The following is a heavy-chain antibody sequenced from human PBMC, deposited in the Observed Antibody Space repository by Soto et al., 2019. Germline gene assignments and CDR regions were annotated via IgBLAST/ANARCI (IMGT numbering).Heavy chain of an antibody. Sequence: ASVKVSCKASGYTFTSYDINWVRQATGQGLKWMGWMNPNSGNTGYAQKFQGRVTMTRNTSISTAYMELSSLRSEDTAVYYCARGPHIVATYKDYWGQGTLVTVSS. CDR3: ARGPHIVATYKDY. CDR2: MNPNSGNT. V-gene: IGHV1-8*01. J-gene: IGHJ4*02. D-gene: IGHD5-12*01. CDR1: GYTFTSYD.